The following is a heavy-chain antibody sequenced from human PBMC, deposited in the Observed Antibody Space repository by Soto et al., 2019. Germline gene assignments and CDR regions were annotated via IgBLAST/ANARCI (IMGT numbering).Heavy chain of an antibody. Sequence: GESLRPSCAASGFTFSSNAMSWDRQAPGKGREWVSATSGSGGRTYYTDSVKGRFTIARDTSKHTLYLQMNSERAEQPAINDRAKDLYCSSTSCPSADTGYVDYWGQGTLVTVSS. J-gene: IGHJ4*02. V-gene: IGHV3-23*01. CDR3: AKDLYCSSTSCPSADTGYVDY. CDR2: TSGSGGRT. D-gene: IGHD2-2*01. CDR1: GFTFSSNA.